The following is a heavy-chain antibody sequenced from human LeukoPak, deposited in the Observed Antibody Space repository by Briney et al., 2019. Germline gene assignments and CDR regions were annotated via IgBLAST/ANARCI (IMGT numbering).Heavy chain of an antibody. CDR2: IYSGGST. V-gene: IGHV3-66*02. J-gene: IGHJ4*02. CDR3: AREPDGYIDY. D-gene: IGHD5-24*01. CDR1: GFTVSSNY. Sequence: TGGSLTLSCAASGFTVSSNYMSWVRQAPRKGLEWVSVIYSGGSTYYADSVKGRFTISRDNSKNTLYLQMNSLRAEDTAVYYCAREPDGYIDYWGQGTLVTVSS.